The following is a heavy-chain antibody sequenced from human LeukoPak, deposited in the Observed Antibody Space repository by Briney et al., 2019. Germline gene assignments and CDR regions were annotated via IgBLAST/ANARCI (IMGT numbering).Heavy chain of an antibody. J-gene: IGHJ4*02. CDR2: FYNTGTT. V-gene: IGHV4-39*01. Sequence: PSETLSLTCTVSGASISSSNYFWDWTRQPPGKTLEWIGSFYNTGTTYYNPSLKSRVTISVVTSKNQFSLNLSSVTAADTAVYYCARRRSGYYPDYWGQGTLVTVSS. D-gene: IGHD3-22*01. CDR3: ARRRSGYYPDY. CDR1: GASISSSNYF.